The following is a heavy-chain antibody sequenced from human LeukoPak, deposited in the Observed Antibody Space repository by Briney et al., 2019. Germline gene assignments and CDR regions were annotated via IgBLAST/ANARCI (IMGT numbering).Heavy chain of an antibody. CDR3: AKGGGGIQLWTGYFDY. CDR1: GFTFDDYA. V-gene: IGHV3-9*01. Sequence: GGSLRLSCAASGFTFDDYAMHWVRQAPGKGLEWVSGISWNSGSIGYADSVKGRFTISRDNAKNSLYLQMNSLRAEDTALYYWAKGGGGIQLWTGYFDYWGQGTLVTVSS. CDR2: ISWNSGSI. D-gene: IGHD5-18*01. J-gene: IGHJ4*02.